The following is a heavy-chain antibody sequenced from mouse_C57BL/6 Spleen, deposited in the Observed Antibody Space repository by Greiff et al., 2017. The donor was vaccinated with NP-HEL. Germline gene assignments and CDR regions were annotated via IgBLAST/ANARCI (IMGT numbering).Heavy chain of an antibody. CDR2: IRSKSNNYAT. CDR1: GFSFNTYA. V-gene: IGHV10-1*01. J-gene: IGHJ1*03. CDR3: TSLYYDYDVPYFDV. D-gene: IGHD2-4*01. Sequence: EVQVVESGGGLVQPKGSLKLSCAASGFSFNTYAMNWVRQAPGKGLEWVARIRSKSNNYATYYADSVKDRFTISRDDSESMLYLQMNNLKTEDTAMYYCTSLYYDYDVPYFDVWGTGTTVTVSS.